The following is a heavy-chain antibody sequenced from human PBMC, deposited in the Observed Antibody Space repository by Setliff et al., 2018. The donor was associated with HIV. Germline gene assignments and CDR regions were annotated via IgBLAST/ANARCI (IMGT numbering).Heavy chain of an antibody. CDR2: INPNSGGT. D-gene: IGHD1-26*01. Sequence: ASVKVSCKASGYTFTGYYMHWVRQAPGQGLEWMGRINPNSGGTNYAQKSQGRVTMTRDTSISTAYMKLSRLRSDDTAVYYCARGTRVGANDAFDIWGQGTMVTVSS. J-gene: IGHJ3*02. CDR3: ARGTRVGANDAFDI. CDR1: GYTFTGYY. V-gene: IGHV1-2*06.